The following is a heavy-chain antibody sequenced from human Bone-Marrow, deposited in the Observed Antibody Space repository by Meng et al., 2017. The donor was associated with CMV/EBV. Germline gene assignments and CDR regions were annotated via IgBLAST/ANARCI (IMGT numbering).Heavy chain of an antibody. D-gene: IGHD1-26*01. J-gene: IGHJ4*02. Sequence: GESLKISCAASGFTVSSNYMSWVRQAPGKGLEWVSVIYGGGSSTYYADSVKGRFTISRDNSKNTLYLQMNSLGAEDTAVYYCAKYAGASTKWYFDNWGQGTLVTVSS. CDR3: AKYAGASTKWYFDN. CDR1: GFTVSSNY. CDR2: IYGGGSST. V-gene: IGHV3-23*03.